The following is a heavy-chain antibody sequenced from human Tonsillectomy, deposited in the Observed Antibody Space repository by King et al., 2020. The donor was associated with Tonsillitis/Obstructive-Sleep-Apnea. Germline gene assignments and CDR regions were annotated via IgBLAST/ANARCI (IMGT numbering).Heavy chain of an antibody. CDR1: GFTFSSYG. Sequence: VQLVESGGSVVQPGRSLRLSCAASGFTFSSYGMHWVRQAPGKGLEWVAVIWYDGSNKYYADSVKGRFTISRDNSKNTLYLQMNSLRAEDTAVYYCARDEDTEYSSSWYYFDYWGQGTLVTVSS. D-gene: IGHD6-13*01. CDR3: ARDEDTEYSSSWYYFDY. J-gene: IGHJ4*02. CDR2: IWYDGSNK. V-gene: IGHV3-33*01.